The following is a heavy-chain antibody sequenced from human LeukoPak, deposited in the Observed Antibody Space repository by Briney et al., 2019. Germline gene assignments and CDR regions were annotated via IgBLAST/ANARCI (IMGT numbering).Heavy chain of an antibody. Sequence: SETLSLTCTVSGGSISSSYWSWVRQPPGKGLEWIGYIYYSGSTNYNPSLKSRVTISVDTSKNQSSLKLNSVPAADTAVYYCARQGPLTTALTARTKPVAFWGQGTLVTVS. CDR1: GGSISSSY. CDR2: IYYSGST. V-gene: IGHV4-59*08. D-gene: IGHD4-11*01. CDR3: ARQGPLTTALTARTKPVAF. J-gene: IGHJ4*02.